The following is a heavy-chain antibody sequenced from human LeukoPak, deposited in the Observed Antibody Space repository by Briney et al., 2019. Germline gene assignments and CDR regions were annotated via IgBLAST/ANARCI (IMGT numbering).Heavy chain of an antibody. Sequence: GGSLRLSCAASGFTFSSYAMSWVRQAPGKGLEWVSAISGSGGSTYYADSVKGRFTISRDNSKNTLYLQMNSLRAEDSAVYYCAKDSGSGRGRRAFDIWGQGTMVTVSS. V-gene: IGHV3-23*01. CDR1: GFTFSSYA. D-gene: IGHD3-10*01. CDR2: ISGSGGST. CDR3: AKDSGSGRGRRAFDI. J-gene: IGHJ3*02.